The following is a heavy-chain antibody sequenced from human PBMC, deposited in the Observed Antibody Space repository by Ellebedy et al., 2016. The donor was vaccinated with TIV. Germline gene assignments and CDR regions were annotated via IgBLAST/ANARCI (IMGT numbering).Heavy chain of an antibody. D-gene: IGHD6-19*01. CDR2: IYYSGRT. CDR3: ARDKDSSGRFDS. V-gene: IGHV4-31*03. Sequence: SETLSLTXTVSGDSISNGAYYWTWIRHHPGKGLEWIGNIYYSGRTYYSPSLRSRLSMSLDTSKDQFSLRLNSVTAADTAVYYCARDKDSSGRFDSWGQGALVTVSS. J-gene: IGHJ4*02. CDR1: GDSISNGAYY.